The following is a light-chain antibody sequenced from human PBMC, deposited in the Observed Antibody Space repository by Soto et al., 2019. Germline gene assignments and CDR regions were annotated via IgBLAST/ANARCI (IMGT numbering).Light chain of an antibody. CDR1: QGIRSW. Sequence: DIQMTQSPSSVSASVGDRVTITCRASQGIRSWLAWYQQKPGKAPKLLIYEASTLQSGVPSRFSGSGSGTDVTLTISSLQPEEFATYFCQQANSFPLTSGGGTKIEIK. CDR3: QQANSFPLT. J-gene: IGKJ4*01. V-gene: IGKV1-12*01. CDR2: EAS.